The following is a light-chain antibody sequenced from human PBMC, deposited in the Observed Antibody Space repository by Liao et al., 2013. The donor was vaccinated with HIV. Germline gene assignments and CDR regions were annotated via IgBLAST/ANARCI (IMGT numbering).Light chain of an antibody. J-gene: IGLJ2*01. V-gene: IGLV3-21*04. CDR3: QVWDGSGDYAV. CDR2: YNN. CDR1: NIGSKR. Sequence: SYVLTQPPSVSVAPGKTARITCGGNNIGSKRVHWYQQRPGQAPVVVIFYNNDRPSGIPERFSGSNSGNTATLTISRVEVGDEADYYCQVWDGSGDYAVFGGGTKLTVL.